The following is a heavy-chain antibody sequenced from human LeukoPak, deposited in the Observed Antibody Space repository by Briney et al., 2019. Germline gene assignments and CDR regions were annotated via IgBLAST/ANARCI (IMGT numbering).Heavy chain of an antibody. CDR2: IYYSGST. D-gene: IGHD1-20*01. J-gene: IGHJ3*02. CDR1: GGSITSYY. V-gene: IGHV4-59*01. Sequence: SETLSLTCTVSGGSITSYYWNWIRHPPGKGLEWIGYIYYSGSTNYNPSLKSRVTISVDTSKNQFSLKLSSVTAADTAVYYCARAITGTTYAFNIWGQGTMVTVSS. CDR3: ARAITGTTYAFNI.